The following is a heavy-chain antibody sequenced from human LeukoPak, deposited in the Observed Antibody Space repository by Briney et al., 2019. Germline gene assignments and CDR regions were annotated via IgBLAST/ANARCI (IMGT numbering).Heavy chain of an antibody. CDR3: AKDRSYDSSGYCRRWRGPDAFDI. J-gene: IGHJ3*02. D-gene: IGHD3-22*01. V-gene: IGHV3-74*01. CDR1: GFTFSSYW. Sequence: GGSLRLSCAASGFTFSSYWMHWVRQAPGKGLVWVSRINSDGRSTSYADSVKGRFTISRDNAKNTLYMQMNSLRAEDTAVYYCAKDRSYDSSGYCRRWRGPDAFDIWGQGTMVTVSS. CDR2: INSDGRST.